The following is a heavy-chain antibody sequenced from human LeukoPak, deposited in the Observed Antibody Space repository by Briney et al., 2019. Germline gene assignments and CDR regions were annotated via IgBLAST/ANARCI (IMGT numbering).Heavy chain of an antibody. CDR2: IIPILGIA. V-gene: IGHV1-69*02. CDR3: ARVLSGAREYYYDSSGYTPEASFDI. CDR1: GGTFSSYT. Sequence: GASVKVSCKASGGTFSSYTISWVRQAPGQGPEWMGRIIPILGIANYAQKFQGRVTITADKSTSTAYMELSSLRSEDTAVYYCARVLSGAREYYYDSSGYTPEASFDIWGQGTMVTVSS. D-gene: IGHD3-22*01. J-gene: IGHJ3*02.